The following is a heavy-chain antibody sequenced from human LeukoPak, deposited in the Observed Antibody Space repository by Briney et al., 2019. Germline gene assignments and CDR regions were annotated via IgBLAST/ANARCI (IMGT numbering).Heavy chain of an antibody. CDR3: ARRSNPPGRIDH. Sequence: PGGSLRLSCAASGFTFSSYWMHWVRQAAGKGLVWVSRINSHGSSTSYADSVKGRFTISRDNSKNTMYLQMNSLKGEDTAIYYCARRSNPPGRIDHWGQGTPVTVSS. CDR1: GFTFSSYW. D-gene: IGHD1-14*01. CDR2: INSHGSST. V-gene: IGHV3-74*01. J-gene: IGHJ4*02.